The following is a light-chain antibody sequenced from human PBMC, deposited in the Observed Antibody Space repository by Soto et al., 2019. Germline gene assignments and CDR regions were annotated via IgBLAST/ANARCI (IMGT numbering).Light chain of an antibody. CDR2: EVT. V-gene: IGLV2-14*01. CDR1: SSDVGAYNY. Sequence: QSALTQPASVSGSPGQSITISCTGTSSDVGAYNYVSWYQHHPGKVPKLLIYEVTNRPSGVSDRFSGSKSGNTASLTISGLQAEDEADYYCSSYTSGSTLYVFGSGTKVTVL. J-gene: IGLJ1*01. CDR3: SSYTSGSTLYV.